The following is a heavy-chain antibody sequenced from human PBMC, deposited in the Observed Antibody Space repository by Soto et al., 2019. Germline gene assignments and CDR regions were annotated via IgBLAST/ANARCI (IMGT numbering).Heavy chain of an antibody. CDR3: ARDLSRFLEGLSSPPFGPYGMDV. CDR1: GGSISSYY. D-gene: IGHD3-3*01. CDR2: IYYSGST. Sequence: PSETLSLTCTVSGGSISSYYWSWIRQPPGKGLEWIGYIYYSGSTNYNPSLKSRVTISVDTSKNQFSLKLSSVTAADTAVYYCARDLSRFLEGLSSPPFGPYGMDVWGQGTKVTGSS. J-gene: IGHJ6*02. V-gene: IGHV4-59*01.